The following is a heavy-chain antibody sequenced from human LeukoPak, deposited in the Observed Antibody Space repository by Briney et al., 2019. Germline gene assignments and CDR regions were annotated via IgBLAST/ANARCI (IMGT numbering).Heavy chain of an antibody. CDR2: IWHDASHT. Sequence: PGGSLRLSCAASGFSFSTYAMDWVRQAPGKGLEWVALIWHDASHTFYTDSVKGRFTISRDNSKNTVYLQMNSLGGEDTAVYYCAREIFGSGGYPDYWGQGTLVTVSS. CDR3: AREIFGSGGYPDY. J-gene: IGHJ4*02. CDR1: GFSFSTYA. V-gene: IGHV3-33*01. D-gene: IGHD3-10*01.